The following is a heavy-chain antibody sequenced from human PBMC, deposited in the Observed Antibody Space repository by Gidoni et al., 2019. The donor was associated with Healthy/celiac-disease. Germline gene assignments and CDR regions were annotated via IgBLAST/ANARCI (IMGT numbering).Heavy chain of an antibody. CDR2: IYYSGST. CDR1: GGSISSYY. Sequence: QVQLQESGPGLVKPSETLSLTCTVSGGSISSYYWSWIRQPPGKGLEWIGYIYYSGSTNYNPSLKSRVTISVDTSKNQFSLKLSSVTAADTAVYYCARDSYGSGSYYPYYYYYGMDVWGQGTTVTVSS. CDR3: ARDSYGSGSYYPYYYYYGMDV. J-gene: IGHJ6*02. V-gene: IGHV4-59*01. D-gene: IGHD3-10*01.